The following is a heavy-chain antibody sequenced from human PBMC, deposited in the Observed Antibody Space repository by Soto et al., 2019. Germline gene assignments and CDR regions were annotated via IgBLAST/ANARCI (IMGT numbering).Heavy chain of an antibody. CDR2: IYYSGST. J-gene: IGHJ6*02. V-gene: IGHV4-39*07. D-gene: IGHD4-4*01. CDR1: GGSISSSSYY. Sequence: SETLSLTCTVSGGSISSSSYYWGWIRQPPGKGLEWIGSIYYSGSTYYNPSLKSRVTISLDTSKNQFSLKLNSVTAADTAVYYCARGYSNYYYVMDVWGQGTSVTVSS. CDR3: ARGYSNYYYVMDV.